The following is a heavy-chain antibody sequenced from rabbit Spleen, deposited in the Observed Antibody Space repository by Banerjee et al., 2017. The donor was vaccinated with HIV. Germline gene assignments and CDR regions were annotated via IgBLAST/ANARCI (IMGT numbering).Heavy chain of an antibody. V-gene: IGHV1S45*01. D-gene: IGHD4-1*01. CDR2: IDTGTSGFT. CDR1: GVSFSTSSY. J-gene: IGHJ6*01. CDR3: ARDLDDAIGWNFGW. Sequence: QEQLVESGGGLVKPGASLTLTCTASGVSFSTSSYMCWVRQAPGKGLEWIACIDTGTSGFTYFATWAKGRFTCSKTSSTTVTLQMTRLTAADTATYFCARDLDDAIGWNFGWWGPGTLVTVS.